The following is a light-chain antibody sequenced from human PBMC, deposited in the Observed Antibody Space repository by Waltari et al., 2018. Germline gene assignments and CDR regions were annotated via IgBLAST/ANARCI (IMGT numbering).Light chain of an antibody. Sequence: DIQMTQSPSSLSATVGDRVTITCQASQDISNYVNWYQQKPGKAPKLLIYDATNLETGVPSRFSGSGSVTDFTFTISSLQPEDIATYYCQQYDNLPPYTFGQGTKLEIK. CDR1: QDISNY. J-gene: IGKJ2*01. CDR2: DAT. V-gene: IGKV1-33*01. CDR3: QQYDNLPPYT.